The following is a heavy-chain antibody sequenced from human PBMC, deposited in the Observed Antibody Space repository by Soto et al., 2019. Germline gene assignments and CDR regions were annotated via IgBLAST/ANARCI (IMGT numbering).Heavy chain of an antibody. CDR2: IYPGDSDT. J-gene: IGHJ6*02. D-gene: IGHD6-19*01. V-gene: IGHV5-51*01. CDR1: GYSFTSYW. CDR3: ARHAPTWLDEYYYYGMDV. Sequence: PGESLKISCKGSGYSFTSYWIGWVRQMPGKGLEWMGIIYPGDSDTRYSPSFQGQVTISADKSISTAYLQWSSLKASDTAMYYCARHAPTWLDEYYYYGMDVWGQGTTVTVSS.